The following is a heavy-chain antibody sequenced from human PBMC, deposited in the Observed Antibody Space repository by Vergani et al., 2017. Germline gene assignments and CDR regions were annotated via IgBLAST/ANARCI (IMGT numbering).Heavy chain of an antibody. D-gene: IGHD2-2*02. J-gene: IGHJ6*03. Sequence: QVQLVQSGAEVKKPGSSVKVSCKASGGTFSSYAISWVRQAPGQGLEWMGGIIPIFGTANYALKFQGRVTITADESTSTAYMELSSLRSEDTAVYYCAGPDVVVPAAISYAYYMDVWGKGTTVTVSS. CDR3: AGPDVVVPAAISYAYYMDV. V-gene: IGHV1-69*01. CDR2: IIPIFGTA. CDR1: GGTFSSYA.